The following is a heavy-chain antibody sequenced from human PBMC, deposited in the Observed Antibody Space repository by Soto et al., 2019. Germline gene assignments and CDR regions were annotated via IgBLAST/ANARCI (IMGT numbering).Heavy chain of an antibody. CDR3: ASLSNYVQPFYYYYGMDV. D-gene: IGHD3-16*01. V-gene: IGHV1-69*06. CDR1: GGTFSSYA. CDR2: IIPIFGTA. J-gene: IGHJ6*02. Sequence: SVKVSCKASGGTFSSYAISWVRQAPGQGLEWMGGIIPIFGTANYAQKFQGRVTITADKSTSTAYMELSSLRSEDTAVYYCASLSNYVQPFYYYYGMDVWRQGTTVTVSS.